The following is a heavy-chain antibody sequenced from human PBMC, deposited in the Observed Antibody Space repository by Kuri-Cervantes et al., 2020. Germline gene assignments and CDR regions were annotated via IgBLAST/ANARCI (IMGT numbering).Heavy chain of an antibody. CDR1: GGTFSSYA. D-gene: IGHD2-2*01. CDR3: ARHWIVVVPAAMGQAFDY. J-gene: IGHJ4*02. Sequence: SVKVSCKASGGTFSSYAISWVRQAPGQGLEWMGWISPHSGGTNYAQKFQGRLTITTDESTSTAYMELSSLRSEDTAVYYCARHWIVVVPAAMGQAFDYWGQGTLVTVSS. CDR2: ISPHSGGT. V-gene: IGHV1-69*05.